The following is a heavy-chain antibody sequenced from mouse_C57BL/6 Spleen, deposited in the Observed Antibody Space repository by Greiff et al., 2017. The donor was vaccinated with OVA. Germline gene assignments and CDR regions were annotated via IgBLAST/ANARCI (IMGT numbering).Heavy chain of an antibody. Sequence: QVQLQQSGAELVMPGASVKLSCKASGYTFTSYWMHWVKQRPGQGLEWIGEIDPSDSYTNYNQKFKGKSTLTVDKSSSTAYMQLSSLTSEDSAVYYCARDDGNYGNYWGQGTTLTVSS. CDR3: ARDDGNYGNY. V-gene: IGHV1-69*01. CDR1: GYTFTSYW. J-gene: IGHJ2*01. CDR2: IDPSDSYT. D-gene: IGHD2-1*01.